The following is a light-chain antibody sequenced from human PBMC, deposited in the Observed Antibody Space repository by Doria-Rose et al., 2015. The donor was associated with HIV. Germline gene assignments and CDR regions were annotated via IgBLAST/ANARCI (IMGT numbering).Light chain of an antibody. J-gene: IGKJ3*01. CDR3: MQTILLPFT. Sequence: MTQSPLSLSVTPGQPASISCRSSHSLVDSDGKTYLYWYLQTPGQSPQLLIYDVSNRLSGLPDRFSSSRSGTDFTLKISRVEPEDFGVYYCMQTILLPFTFGPGTTVDIK. CDR2: DVS. V-gene: IGKV2D-29*02. CDR1: HSLVDSDGKTY.